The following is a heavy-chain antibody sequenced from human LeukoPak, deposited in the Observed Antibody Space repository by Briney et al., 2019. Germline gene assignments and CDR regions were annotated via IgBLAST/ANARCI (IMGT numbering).Heavy chain of an antibody. J-gene: IGHJ3*02. D-gene: IGHD3-10*01. CDR1: GYSISSGYY. CDR3: ARGFRGRFSVWDAFQI. CDR2: IYHGGST. Sequence: PSETLSLTCTVSGYSISSGYYWGWIRQPPGKGLEWIGTIYHGGSTDYNPSLKSQVIISVDTSKNQFSLKLTSVTAAGTAVYYCARGFRGRFSVWDAFQIWGQGTMVTVSS. V-gene: IGHV4-38-2*02.